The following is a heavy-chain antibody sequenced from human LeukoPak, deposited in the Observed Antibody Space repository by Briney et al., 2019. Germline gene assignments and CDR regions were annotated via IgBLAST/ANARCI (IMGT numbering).Heavy chain of an antibody. CDR2: IYYSGST. CDR1: GGSISSSNYY. J-gene: IGHJ4*02. Sequence: SETLSLTCTVSGGSISSSNYYWGWIRQPPGKGLEWIGSIYYSGSTYYNPSLKSRVTISVDTSKNQFSLKLSSVTAADTAVYYCARDRGDYGGNPFDYWGQGTLVTVSS. V-gene: IGHV4-39*07. D-gene: IGHD4-23*01. CDR3: ARDRGDYGGNPFDY.